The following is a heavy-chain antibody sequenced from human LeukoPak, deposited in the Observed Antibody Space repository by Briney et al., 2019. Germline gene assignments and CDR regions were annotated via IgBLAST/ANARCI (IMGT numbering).Heavy chain of an antibody. CDR1: GFTFSNAW. CDR2: ISYDGSNK. CDR3: ARNTRGSGCPDY. V-gene: IGHV3-30*03. J-gene: IGHJ4*02. D-gene: IGHD6-19*01. Sequence: GGSLRLSCAASGFTFSNAWMSWVRQAPGKGLEWVAVISYDGSNKYYADSVKGRFTISRDNSKNTLYLQMNSLRAEDTAVYYCARNTRGSGCPDYWGQGTLVTVSS.